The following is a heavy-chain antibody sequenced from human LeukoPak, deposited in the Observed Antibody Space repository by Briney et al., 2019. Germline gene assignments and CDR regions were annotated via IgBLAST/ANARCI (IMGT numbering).Heavy chain of an antibody. J-gene: IGHJ3*02. D-gene: IGHD6-13*01. V-gene: IGHV3-53*01. Sequence: GGSLRLSCAASGFTFSSYAMSWVRQAPGKGLEWVSVIYSGGSTYYADSVKGRFTISRDNSKNTLYLQMNSLRAEDTAVYYCARGGAPLVPNDAFDIWGQGTMVTVSS. CDR2: IYSGGST. CDR1: GFTFSSYA. CDR3: ARGGAPLVPNDAFDI.